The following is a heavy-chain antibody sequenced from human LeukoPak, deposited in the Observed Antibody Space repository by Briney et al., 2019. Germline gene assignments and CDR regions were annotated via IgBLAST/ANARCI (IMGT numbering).Heavy chain of an antibody. V-gene: IGHV3-23*01. CDR3: ARGGQLSGAFNI. CDR1: GFTFSSYA. CDR2: ISGSGGST. D-gene: IGHD6-6*01. Sequence: GGSLRLSCAASGFTFSSYAMSWVRQAPGKGLEWVSAISGSGGSTYYADSVKGRFTISRDNSKNTLYLQMNSLRAEDTAVYYCARGGQLSGAFNIWGQGTMVTVSS. J-gene: IGHJ3*02.